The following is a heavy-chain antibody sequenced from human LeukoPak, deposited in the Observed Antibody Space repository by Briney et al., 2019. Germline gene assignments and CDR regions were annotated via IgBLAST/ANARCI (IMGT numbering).Heavy chain of an antibody. CDR1: GYTFTSYG. CDR3: ARDLFPSTYYDFWSGYYYFDY. J-gene: IGHJ4*02. CDR2: ISAYNGNT. D-gene: IGHD3-3*01. Sequence: ASVKVSCKASGYTFTSYGISWVRQAPGQGLEWMGWISAYNGNTNYAQKLQGRVTMTTDTSTSTAYMGLRSLRSDDTAVYYCARDLFPSTYYDFWSGYYYFDYWGQGTLVTVSS. V-gene: IGHV1-18*01.